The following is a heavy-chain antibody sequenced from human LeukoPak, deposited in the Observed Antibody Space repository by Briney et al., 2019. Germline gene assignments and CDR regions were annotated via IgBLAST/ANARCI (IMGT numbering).Heavy chain of an antibody. J-gene: IGHJ4*02. D-gene: IGHD3-22*01. CDR3: ARELNYDSSGYYFHY. V-gene: IGHV1-2*02. CDR2: INPNSGGT. Sequence: ASVKVSCKASGYTFTVYFMHWVRQAPGQGLEWMGWINPNSGGTNYAQKFQGRVTMTRDTSISTAYMELSRLRSDDTAVYYCARELNYDSSGYYFHYWGQGTLVTVSS. CDR1: GYTFTVYF.